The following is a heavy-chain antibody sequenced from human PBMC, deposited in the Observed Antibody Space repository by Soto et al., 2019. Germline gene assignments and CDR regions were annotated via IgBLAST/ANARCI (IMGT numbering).Heavy chain of an antibody. CDR2: IYHSGST. J-gene: IGHJ6*02. V-gene: IGHV4-59*12. D-gene: IGHD4-17*01. Sequence: SETLSLTCTVSGGSISSYYWSWIRQPPGKGLEWVGYIYHSGSTYYNPSLKSRVTISVDRSKNQFSLKLSSVTAADTAVYYCARDYGDLYGMDVWGQGTTVTV. CDR1: GGSISSYY. CDR3: ARDYGDLYGMDV.